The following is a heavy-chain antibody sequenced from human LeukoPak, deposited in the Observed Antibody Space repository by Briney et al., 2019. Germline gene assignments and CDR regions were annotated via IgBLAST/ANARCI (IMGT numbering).Heavy chain of an antibody. CDR3: AREGAYYYDSSGYYS. J-gene: IGHJ4*02. Sequence: ASVKVSCKASGYTFTSYGISWVRQAPGQGLEWMGWISAYNGNANYAQKLQGRVTMTTDTSTSTAYMELRSLRSDDTAVYYCAREGAYYYDSSGYYSWSQGTLVTVSS. V-gene: IGHV1-18*01. D-gene: IGHD3-22*01. CDR1: GYTFTSYG. CDR2: ISAYNGNA.